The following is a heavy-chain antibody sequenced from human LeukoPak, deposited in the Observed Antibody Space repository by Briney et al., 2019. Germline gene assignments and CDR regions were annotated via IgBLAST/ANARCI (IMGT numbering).Heavy chain of an antibody. J-gene: IGHJ6*02. CDR2: IIPILGIA. CDR1: VGTFSSYA. CDR3: ARATPYDSSGYYYLYYYGMDV. V-gene: IGHV1-69*04. D-gene: IGHD3-22*01. Sequence: SVKDSCKASVGTFSSYAISWLRQAPGQGREWMGRIIPILGIANYVQKFQGRVTMTTGTSTTTAYMELTSLRSDDTAVYDCARATPYDSSGYYYLYYYGMDVWGQGTTVTVSS.